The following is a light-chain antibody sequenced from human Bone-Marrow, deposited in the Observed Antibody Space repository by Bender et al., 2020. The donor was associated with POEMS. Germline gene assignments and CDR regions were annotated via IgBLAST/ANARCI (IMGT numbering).Light chain of an antibody. CDR2: QDT. Sequence: SYEVTQPPSVSVSPGQTASITCSGDDLGDKYVAWYQQKPGQSPVLVIYQDTKRPSGIPERFSGSNSGNTATLTISGTQAMDEADYYRQAWDTCSVIFGGGTKLTVL. V-gene: IGLV3-1*01. CDR1: DLGDKY. CDR3: QAWDTCSVI. J-gene: IGLJ2*01.